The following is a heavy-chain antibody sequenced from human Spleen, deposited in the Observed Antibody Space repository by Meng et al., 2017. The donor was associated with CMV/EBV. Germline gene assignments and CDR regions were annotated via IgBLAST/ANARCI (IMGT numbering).Heavy chain of an antibody. J-gene: IGHJ6*02. D-gene: IGHD3-3*01. CDR2: ISAYNGNT. Sequence: ASVKVSCKASGYTFTSYGISWVRQAPGQGLEWMGWISAYNGNTNYAQKLQGRVTMTTDTSTSTAYMELSSLRSEDTAVYYCARDFWSGMGYYYYYYGMDVWGQGTTVTVSS. CDR3: ARDFWSGMGYYYYYYGMDV. CDR1: GYTFTSYG. V-gene: IGHV1-18*01.